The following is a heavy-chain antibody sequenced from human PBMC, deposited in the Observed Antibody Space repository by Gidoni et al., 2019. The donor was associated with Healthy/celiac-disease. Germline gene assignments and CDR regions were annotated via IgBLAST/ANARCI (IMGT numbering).Heavy chain of an antibody. CDR2: IYSGGST. CDR1: GFTVSSNY. D-gene: IGHD4-17*01. J-gene: IGHJ4*02. CDR3: ASLGYYGDYRGDY. V-gene: IGHV3-66*01. Sequence: EVQLVESGGGLVQPGGSLRLSCAASGFTVSSNYMSWVRQAPGKGLEWVSVIYSGGSTYYADSVKGRFTISRDNSKNTLYLQMNSLRAEDTAVYYCASLGYYGDYRGDYWGQGTLVTVSS.